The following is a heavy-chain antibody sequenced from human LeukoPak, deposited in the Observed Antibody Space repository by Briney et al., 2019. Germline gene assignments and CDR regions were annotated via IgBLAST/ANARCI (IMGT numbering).Heavy chain of an antibody. CDR1: GGSISSGGYD. V-gene: IGHV4-31*03. CDR2: IYYSGST. J-gene: IGHJ4*02. Sequence: KPSETLPLTCTVSGGSISSGGYDWSWIRQHPGKGLEWIGYIYYSGSTYYNPSLKSRVTISVDTSKNQFSLKLSSVTAADTAVYYCAREALRAYGAAWFDYWGQGTLVTVSS. CDR3: AREALRAYGAAWFDY. D-gene: IGHD2-21*01.